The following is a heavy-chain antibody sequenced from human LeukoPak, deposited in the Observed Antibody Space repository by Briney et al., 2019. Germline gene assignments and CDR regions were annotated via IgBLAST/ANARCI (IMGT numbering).Heavy chain of an antibody. Sequence: PGGSLRLSCAASGFTVSSNYMSWVRQAPGKWLEWVSVIYSGGSTYYADSVKGRFTISRDNSKNTLYLQMNSLRAEDTAVYYCARGTTVWYFDYWGQGTLVTVSS. V-gene: IGHV3-53*01. D-gene: IGHD4-11*01. J-gene: IGHJ4*02. CDR3: ARGTTVWYFDY. CDR2: IYSGGST. CDR1: GFTVSSNY.